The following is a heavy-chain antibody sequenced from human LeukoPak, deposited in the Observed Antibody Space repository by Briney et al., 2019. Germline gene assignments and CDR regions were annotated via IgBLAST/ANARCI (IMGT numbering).Heavy chain of an antibody. Sequence: PGGSLRLSCAASGFTFSSYEMNWVRQAPGKGLEWVSYISSSGSTIYYADSVKGRFTISRDNAKNSLYLQMNSLRAEDTAVYYCARVQAQVRDLGRAFDIWGQGTMVTVSS. CDR3: ARVQAQVRDLGRAFDI. CDR1: GFTFSSYE. CDR2: ISSSGSTI. D-gene: IGHD3-10*01. J-gene: IGHJ3*02. V-gene: IGHV3-48*03.